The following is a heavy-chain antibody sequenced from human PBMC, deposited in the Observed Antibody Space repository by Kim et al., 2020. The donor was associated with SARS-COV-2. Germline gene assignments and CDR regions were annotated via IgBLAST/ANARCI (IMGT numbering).Heavy chain of an antibody. CDR2: ISFNSGSI. Sequence: GGSLRLSCTASGFTFGDHAMQWVRQVPGKGLEWVSHISFNSGSIGYADSVMGRFTISRDNAKNSLYLQMSSLRTEDTALYYCGKDISRRRARPLGIDYWGLGTLVTVSS. J-gene: IGHJ4*02. CDR3: GKDISRRRARPLGIDY. V-gene: IGHV3-9*01. D-gene: IGHD7-27*01. CDR1: GFTFGDHA.